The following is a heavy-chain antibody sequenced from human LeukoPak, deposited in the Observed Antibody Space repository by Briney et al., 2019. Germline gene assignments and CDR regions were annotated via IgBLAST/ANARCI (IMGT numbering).Heavy chain of an antibody. CDR1: GFTFNSNA. CDR3: ASQRGHSYGAAER. CDR2: IASGGST. D-gene: IGHD5-18*01. V-gene: IGHV3-23*01. J-gene: IGHJ4*02. Sequence: PGRSLRLSCAASGFTFNSNAMSWVRQAPGKGLEWVSAIASGGSTYYADSVKGRFTISRDNSKNTLYLEMNSLRTEDTAIYFCASQRGHSYGAAERWGQRTLVTVSS.